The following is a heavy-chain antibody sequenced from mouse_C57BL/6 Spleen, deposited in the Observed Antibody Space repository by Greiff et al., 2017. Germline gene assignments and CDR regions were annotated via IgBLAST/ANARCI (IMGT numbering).Heavy chain of an antibody. CDR1: GYTFTSYW. V-gene: IGHV1-52*01. J-gene: IGHJ3*01. CDR3: ARWEGAWFAY. CDR2: IDPSDSET. Sequence: QVQLQQPGAELVRPGSSVKLSCKASGYTFTSYWMHWVKQRPIQGLEWIGNIDPSDSETHYNQKFKDKATLTVDKSSSTAYIQLSSLTSEDSAVYYCARWEGAWFAYWGQGTLVTVSA. D-gene: IGHD4-1*01.